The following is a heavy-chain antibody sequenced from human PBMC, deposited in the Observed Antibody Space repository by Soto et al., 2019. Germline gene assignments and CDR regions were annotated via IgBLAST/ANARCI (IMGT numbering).Heavy chain of an antibody. J-gene: IGHJ4*02. CDR2: ISAYNGST. CDR1: GYTFTSYG. V-gene: IGHV1-18*01. CDR3: ARDNVVVVAATPGPY. Sequence: ASVKVSCKASGYTFTSYGISWVRQAPGQGLEWMGWISAYNGSTNYAQKLQGRVTMTTDTSTSTAYMELRSLRSDDTAVYYCARDNVVVVAATPGPYWGQGTLVTVFS. D-gene: IGHD2-15*01.